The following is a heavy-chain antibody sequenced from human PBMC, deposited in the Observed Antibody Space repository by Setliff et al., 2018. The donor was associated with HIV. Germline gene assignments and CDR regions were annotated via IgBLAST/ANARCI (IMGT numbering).Heavy chain of an antibody. Sequence: PSETLSLTCTVSGGSTSTSGYYWVWIRQPPGKGREWIGSIYSSGSTYYNPSLKSRVTISVDTSKNQFSLKLKSVTAADTAVYYCATSAESGFGIHWGVFNIWGQGTRVTVSS. V-gene: IGHV4-39*01. CDR1: GGSTSTSGYY. D-gene: IGHD3-10*01. CDR2: IYSSGST. J-gene: IGHJ3*02. CDR3: ATSAESGFGIHWGVFNI.